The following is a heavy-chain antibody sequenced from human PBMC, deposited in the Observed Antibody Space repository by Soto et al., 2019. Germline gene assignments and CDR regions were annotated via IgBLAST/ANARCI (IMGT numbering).Heavy chain of an antibody. D-gene: IGHD3-22*01. CDR3: ARYDSSGYYYYYFDY. Sequence: QVQLQESGPGLVKPSQTLSLTCTVSGGSISSGGYYWSWIRQHPGKGLEWIGYIYYSGSTYYNPSLKSRVTISVDTSKNQFSLKLSSVTAADTAVYYCARYDSSGYYYYYFDYWGQGTLVTVSS. CDR2: IYYSGST. V-gene: IGHV4-31*03. J-gene: IGHJ4*02. CDR1: GGSISSGGYY.